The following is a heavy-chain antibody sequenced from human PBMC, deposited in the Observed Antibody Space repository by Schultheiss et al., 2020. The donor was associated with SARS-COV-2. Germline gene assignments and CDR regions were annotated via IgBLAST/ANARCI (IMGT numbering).Heavy chain of an antibody. V-gene: IGHV4-39*07. J-gene: IGHJ4*02. CDR2: IYYSGST. CDR1: GGSISSSNYY. CDR3: ARSPEPSGSSDY. D-gene: IGHD1-26*01. Sequence: SETLSLTCTVSGGSISSSNYYWGWIRQPPGKGLEWIGSIYYSGSTYYNPSLKSRVTISVDTSKNQFSLKLSSVTAADTAVYYCARSPEPSGSSDYWGQGTLVTVSS.